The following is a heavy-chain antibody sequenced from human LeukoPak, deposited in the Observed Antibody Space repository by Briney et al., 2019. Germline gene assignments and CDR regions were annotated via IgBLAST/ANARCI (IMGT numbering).Heavy chain of an antibody. V-gene: IGHV3-23*01. D-gene: IGHD2-2*01. Sequence: GGSLRLSRAASGFTFSSYAMSWVRQAPGKGLEWVSGISNDGTRTYYAVSVKGRFTVSRDNSKNTLYLQMNSLRAEDTAVYYCGSSTSSYYFYGVDVWGQGTTVTVSS. J-gene: IGHJ6*02. CDR1: GFTFSSYA. CDR2: ISNDGTRT. CDR3: GSSTSSYYFYGVDV.